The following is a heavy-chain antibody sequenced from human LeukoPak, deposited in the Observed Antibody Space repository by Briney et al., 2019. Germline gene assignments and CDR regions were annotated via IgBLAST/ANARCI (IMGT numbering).Heavy chain of an antibody. V-gene: IGHV1-69*04. J-gene: IGHJ4*02. CDR3: ARATPPDY. CDR1: GGTFSSYA. D-gene: IGHD2-15*01. CDR2: IIPILGIA. Sequence: GASVKVSCKASGGTFSSYAISWVRQAPGQGLEWMGRIIPILGIANYAQKFQGRVTITADESTSTAYMELSSLRSEDTAVYYCARATPPDYWGQGTLVTVSS.